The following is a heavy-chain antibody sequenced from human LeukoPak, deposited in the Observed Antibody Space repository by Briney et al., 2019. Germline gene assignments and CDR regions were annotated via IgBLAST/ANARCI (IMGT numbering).Heavy chain of an antibody. Sequence: TGESLRLSCAASGFTFSSYAMSWVRQAPGKGLEWVSAISVSGGSTYYADSVKGRFTISRDNSKNTLYLQVNSLRAEDTAVYCCAKGTGYSSSWYDYWGQGTLVTVSS. CDR3: AKGTGYSSSWYDY. CDR2: ISVSGGST. D-gene: IGHD6-13*01. V-gene: IGHV3-23*01. CDR1: GFTFSSYA. J-gene: IGHJ4*02.